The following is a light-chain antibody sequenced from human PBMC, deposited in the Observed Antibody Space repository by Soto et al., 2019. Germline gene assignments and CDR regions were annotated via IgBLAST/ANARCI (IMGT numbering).Light chain of an antibody. CDR1: SSDVGGYNY. Sequence: QSALTQAPSAAXSPGESVTITCTGTSSDVGGYNYVSWYQQHPGKAPKLMIYEVTKRPSGVPDRFSGSKSGNTASLTVSGLQAEDEADYYCSSYAGSTSYVFGTGTKVTVL. CDR2: EVT. V-gene: IGLV2-8*01. J-gene: IGLJ1*01. CDR3: SSYAGSTSYV.